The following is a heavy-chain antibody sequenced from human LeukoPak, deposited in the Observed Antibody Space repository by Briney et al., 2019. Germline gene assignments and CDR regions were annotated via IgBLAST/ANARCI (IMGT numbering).Heavy chain of an antibody. CDR1: GFTFSSYS. D-gene: IGHD1-26*01. CDR3: ARDGQYYNFDY. CDR2: INGDGSST. J-gene: IGHJ4*02. Sequence: GGSLRLSCAASGFTFSSYSMNWVRQAPGKGLMWVSRINGDGSSTSYADSVKGRFTISRDNAKNTLYLQMNSLRAEDTAVYYCARDGQYYNFDYWGQGTLVTVSS. V-gene: IGHV3-74*01.